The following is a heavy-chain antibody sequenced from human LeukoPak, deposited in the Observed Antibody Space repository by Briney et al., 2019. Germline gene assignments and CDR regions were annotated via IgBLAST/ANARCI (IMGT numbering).Heavy chain of an antibody. J-gene: IGHJ5*02. V-gene: IGHV1-8*01. CDR3: ARGRGGSGGRNWFDP. Sequence: ASVKVSCKASGYTFTSYDINWLRQATGQGLEWMGGMNPNSGNTGYAQKFQGRVTMTRNTSISTAYMELSSLRSEDTAVYYCARGRGGSGGRNWFDPWGQGTLVTVSS. D-gene: IGHD2-15*01. CDR2: MNPNSGNT. CDR1: GYTFTSYD.